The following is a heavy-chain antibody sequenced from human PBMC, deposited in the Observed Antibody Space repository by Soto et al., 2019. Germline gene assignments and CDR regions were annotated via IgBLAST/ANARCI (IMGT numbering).Heavy chain of an antibody. CDR1: GGTFSRYA. J-gene: IGHJ6*02. V-gene: IGHV1-69*13. D-gene: IGHD4-17*01. CDR2: FIPIYGTR. Sequence: SVKVSCKASGGTFSRYAISWVRRAPGQGLEWIGGFIPIYGTRNYAQKFQGRDTITADETTSTAYMELSSLRSEDTAVYYCARAERPYGDYDNYYYAMDVWDQGTSVTVSS. CDR3: ARAERPYGDYDNYYYAMDV.